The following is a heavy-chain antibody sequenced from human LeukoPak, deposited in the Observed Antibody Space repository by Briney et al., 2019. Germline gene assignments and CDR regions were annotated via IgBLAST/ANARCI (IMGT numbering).Heavy chain of an antibody. CDR1: GLPLRCSW. CDR3: ARGAGVAGADTGVLSLTHGVDV. D-gene: IGHD4/OR15-4a*01. Sequence: GGSLRLSCSVSGLPLRCSWRPRGRRRPARGVVLVSRFNSEQGSTNDAGSVKGRVTISRDNAKNTVYLQRHSLRVEDSAVYYCARGAGVAGADTGVLSLTHGVDVWGEGTTVTVSS. J-gene: IGHJ6*04. V-gene: IGHV3-74*01. CDR2: FNSEQGST.